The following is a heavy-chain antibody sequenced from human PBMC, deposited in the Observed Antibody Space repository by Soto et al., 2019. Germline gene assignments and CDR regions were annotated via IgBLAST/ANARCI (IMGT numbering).Heavy chain of an antibody. CDR1: GGSISSSSYY. CDR2: IYYSGST. V-gene: IGHV4-39*01. D-gene: IGHD6-19*01. J-gene: IGHJ4*02. CDR3: ARQGAVAGTNDPYY. Sequence: QLQLQESGPGLVKPSETLSLTCTVSGGSISSSSYYWGWIRQPPGKGLEWIGSIYYSGSTYYNPSLKSRVTISVDTSKNQFSLKLSSVTAADTAVYYCARQGAVAGTNDPYYWGQGTLVTVSS.